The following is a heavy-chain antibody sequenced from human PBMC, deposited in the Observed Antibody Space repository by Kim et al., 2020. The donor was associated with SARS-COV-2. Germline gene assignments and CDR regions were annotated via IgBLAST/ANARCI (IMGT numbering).Heavy chain of an antibody. D-gene: IGHD6-19*01. J-gene: IGHJ6*02. Sequence: YADSVKGRFPISRDNSKNTLYLQMNSLRAEDTAVYYCAKVGHWLVYGMDVWGQGTTVTVSS. V-gene: IGHV3-23*01. CDR3: AKVGHWLVYGMDV.